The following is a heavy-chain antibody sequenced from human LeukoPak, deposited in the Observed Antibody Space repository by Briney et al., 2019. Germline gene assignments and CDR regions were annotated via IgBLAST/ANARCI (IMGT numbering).Heavy chain of an antibody. CDR1: GFTFCSYA. CDR3: AKLLLETGGIGEEFDY. D-gene: IGHD1-26*01. CDR2: IRYDGNKK. Sequence: GGSLRLSCAASGFTFCSYAMYWVRQAPGKGLGWVALIRYDGNKKYYADSVKGRFTISRDNSRNTVYLQTNSLTSEDTAVYYCAKLLLETGGIGEEFDYWGQGTLVTVSS. J-gene: IGHJ4*02. V-gene: IGHV3-30*02.